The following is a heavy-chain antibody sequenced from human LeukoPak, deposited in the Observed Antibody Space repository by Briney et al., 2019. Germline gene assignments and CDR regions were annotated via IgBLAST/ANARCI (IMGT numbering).Heavy chain of an antibody. D-gene: IGHD3-22*01. CDR3: ATFSSGFYPKEPFDI. CDR1: GFDLSKNW. J-gene: IGHJ3*02. V-gene: IGHV3-7*01. CDR2: IKPDGSET. Sequence: GGSLRLSYAASGFDLSKNWMSWVRQAPGKGLEWVAKIKPDGSETSYVDSVEGRFIISRDNAKNSLFLQMNSLSAEDTALYYCATFSSGFYPKEPFDIWGRGTMVSVSS.